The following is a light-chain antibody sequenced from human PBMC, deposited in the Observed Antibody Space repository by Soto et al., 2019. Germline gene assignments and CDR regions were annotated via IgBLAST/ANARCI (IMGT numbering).Light chain of an antibody. Sequence: EIMMKNSPATLSSSPRERATLSCRAIQIVSINLPWSQQKPGQAPRLLIYGASTRATGIPARFSGSGSGTDFTLTISSLQSEDFAVYYCQQYNNWPRTFGQGAKVDI. CDR3: QQYNNWPRT. V-gene: IGKV3-15*01. J-gene: IGKJ1*01. CDR2: GAS. CDR1: QIVSIN.